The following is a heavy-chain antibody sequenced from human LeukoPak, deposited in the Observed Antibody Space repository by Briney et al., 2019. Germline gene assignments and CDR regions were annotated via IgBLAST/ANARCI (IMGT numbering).Heavy chain of an antibody. CDR3: ARHAGVHDYYMDV. Sequence: SETLSLTCTVSGGSISFYYWSWIRQPPGKGLEWIGYIYTSGSTNYNPSLKSRVTISVDTSKNQFSLKVSSVTAADTAVYYCARHAGVHDYYMDVWGKGTTVTVSS. J-gene: IGHJ6*03. V-gene: IGHV4-4*09. CDR1: GGSISFYY. D-gene: IGHD5/OR15-5a*01. CDR2: IYTSGST.